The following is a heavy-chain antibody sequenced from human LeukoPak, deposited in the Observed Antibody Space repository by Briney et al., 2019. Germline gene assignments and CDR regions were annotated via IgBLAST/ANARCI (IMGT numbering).Heavy chain of an antibody. CDR1: GFTFSIYW. CDR3: ARGLNWFDP. Sequence: PGGSLRLSCAASGFTFSIYWMTWVRQAPGKGLEWVANIKQGGSEKNYVDSVKGRFTISRDNAKNSLYLEMNSLGVEDTAVYYCARGLNWFDPWGQGTLVTVSS. CDR2: IKQGGSEK. J-gene: IGHJ5*02. V-gene: IGHV3-7*03.